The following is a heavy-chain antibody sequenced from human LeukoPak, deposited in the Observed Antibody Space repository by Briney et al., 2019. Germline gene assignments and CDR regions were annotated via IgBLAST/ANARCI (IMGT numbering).Heavy chain of an antibody. Sequence: ASVKVSCKASGYTFTSYYMHWVRQAPGQGLEWMGIINPSGGSTSYAQKFQGRVTMTRDTSTSTVYMELSSLRSEDTAVYYCARDRLSDYYDSSGYVDYWGQGTLVTVSS. J-gene: IGHJ4*02. D-gene: IGHD3-22*01. V-gene: IGHV1-46*03. CDR3: ARDRLSDYYDSSGYVDY. CDR1: GYTFTSYY. CDR2: INPSGGST.